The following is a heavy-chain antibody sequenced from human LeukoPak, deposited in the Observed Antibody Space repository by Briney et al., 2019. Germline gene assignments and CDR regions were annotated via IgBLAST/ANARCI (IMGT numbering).Heavy chain of an antibody. CDR3: ARDNYGHDC. Sequence: GGSLRLSCAASGFTFSSYAMSWDRQAPGKGLEWVSAISGSGGSTYYADSVKGRFTISRDNSDSTLFLQMSSLRTEDTAIYYCARDNYGHDCWGQGTLVTVSS. CDR2: ISGSGGST. V-gene: IGHV3-23*01. CDR1: GFTFSSYA. J-gene: IGHJ4*02. D-gene: IGHD3-10*01.